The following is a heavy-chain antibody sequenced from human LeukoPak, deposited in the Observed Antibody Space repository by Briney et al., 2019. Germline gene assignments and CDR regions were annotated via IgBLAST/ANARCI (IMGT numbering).Heavy chain of an antibody. D-gene: IGHD5-18*01. Sequence: SETLSLTCTVSGGSISSYYWSWIRQPPGKGLEWIGYIYYSGSTNYNPSLKSRVTISVDTSKNQFSLKLSSVTAADTAVYYCARSPLGGYSYEPYYGMDVWGQGTTVTVSS. CDR1: GGSISSYY. CDR2: IYYSGST. V-gene: IGHV4-59*08. J-gene: IGHJ6*02. CDR3: ARSPLGGYSYEPYYGMDV.